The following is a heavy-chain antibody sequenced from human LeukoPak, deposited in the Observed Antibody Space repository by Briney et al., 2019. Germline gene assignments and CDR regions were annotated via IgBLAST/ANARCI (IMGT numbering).Heavy chain of an antibody. D-gene: IGHD3-16*02. J-gene: IGHJ4*02. CDR1: GGSISSGGYY. V-gene: IGHV4-31*03. CDR2: IYYSGST. CDR3: AARLPEGLSLE. Sequence: SETLSLTCTVSGGSISSGGYYWSWIRQHPGKGLEWIAYIYYSGSTYYNPSLKSRVTISVDTSKNQFSLKLSSVTAADTAVYFCAARLPEGLSLEWGQGTLVTVS.